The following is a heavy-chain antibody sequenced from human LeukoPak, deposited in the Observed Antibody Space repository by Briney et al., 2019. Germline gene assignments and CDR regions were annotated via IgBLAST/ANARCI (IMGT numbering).Heavy chain of an antibody. CDR1: DGSMSGYY. D-gene: IGHD5-12*01. Sequence: SGTLSLTCTVSDGSMSGYYWSWIRQPPGKGLEWIGYIFSSGATNYNPSLKSRVTISVDTSKNQFSLKLSSVTAADTAVYYCARRAKSGYYFDYWGQGTVVTVSS. CDR2: IFSSGAT. J-gene: IGHJ4*02. CDR3: ARRAKSGYYFDY. V-gene: IGHV4-59*08.